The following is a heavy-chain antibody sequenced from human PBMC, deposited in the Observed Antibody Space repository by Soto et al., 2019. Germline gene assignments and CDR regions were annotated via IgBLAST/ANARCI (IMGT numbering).Heavy chain of an antibody. CDR3: VKDMYEGSSGGSLDY. CDR1: GFTFYDFA. J-gene: IGHJ4*02. V-gene: IGHV3-9*01. Sequence: EVQLVESGGGLVQPGRSLRLSCAASGFTFYDFAMHWVRQAPGKGLEWVSRISGTRNIIDYADSVKGRFLISRDNAKNSLYLQMNSLRPEDTAFYYCVKDMYEGSSGGSLDYWGQGTLVTVSS. D-gene: IGHD2-15*01. CDR2: ISGTRNII.